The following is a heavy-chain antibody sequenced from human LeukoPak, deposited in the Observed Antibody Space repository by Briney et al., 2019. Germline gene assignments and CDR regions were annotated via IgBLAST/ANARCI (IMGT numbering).Heavy chain of an antibody. CDR2: IYSGGST. Sequence: GGSLRLSCAASGFTVSSNYMSWVRQAPGKGLEWVSVIYSGGSTDYADSVKGRFTISRDNSKNTLYLQMNSLRAEDTAVYYCARVLFGYSYGYYFDYWGQGALVTVSS. J-gene: IGHJ4*02. V-gene: IGHV3-53*01. CDR3: ARVLFGYSYGYYFDY. D-gene: IGHD5-18*01. CDR1: GFTVSSNY.